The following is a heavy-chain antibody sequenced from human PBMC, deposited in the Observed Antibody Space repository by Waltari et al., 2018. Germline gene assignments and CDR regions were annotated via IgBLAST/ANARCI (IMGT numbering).Heavy chain of an antibody. D-gene: IGHD2-21*02. CDR3: ARGRGVVTEY. Sequence: QMQLQQWGAGLLKPSETLSLTCAVYGGSFSGYYWSWIRQPPGKGLEWIGEINHSGSTNYNPSLKSRVTISVDTSKNQFSLKLSSVTAADTAVYYCARGRGVVTEYWGQGTLVTVSS. CDR1: GGSFSGYY. CDR2: INHSGST. J-gene: IGHJ4*02. V-gene: IGHV4-34*01.